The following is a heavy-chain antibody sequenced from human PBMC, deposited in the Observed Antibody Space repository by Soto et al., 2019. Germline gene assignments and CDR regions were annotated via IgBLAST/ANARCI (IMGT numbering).Heavy chain of an antibody. V-gene: IGHV1-69*02. CDR1: GGTFSSYT. J-gene: IGHJ6*02. D-gene: IGHD6-13*01. CDR2: IISILRIA. CDR3: ASLYSSSEPYGMDV. Sequence: QVQLVQSGAEVKKPGSSVKVSCKASGGTFSSYTISWVRQAPGQGLEWMGRIISILRIANYAQKFQGRVAXXTXKXRSTACMALSSLSSEDTAVYYCASLYSSSEPYGMDVWGQGTTGTVSS.